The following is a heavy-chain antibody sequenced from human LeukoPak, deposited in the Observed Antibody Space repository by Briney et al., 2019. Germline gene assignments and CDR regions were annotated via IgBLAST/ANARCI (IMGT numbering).Heavy chain of an antibody. V-gene: IGHV3-30*02. CDR2: IWYDGSNK. CDR3: AKDLYSSSRRLFVY. CDR1: GFTFSSYG. J-gene: IGHJ4*02. D-gene: IGHD6-6*01. Sequence: GGSLRLSCAASGFTFSSYGMHWVRQAPGKGLEWVSFIWYDGSNKYYADSVKGRFTISRDSSKNTLYLQMNSLRAEDRAVYYCAKDLYSSSRRLFVYWGQRTLVTVSS.